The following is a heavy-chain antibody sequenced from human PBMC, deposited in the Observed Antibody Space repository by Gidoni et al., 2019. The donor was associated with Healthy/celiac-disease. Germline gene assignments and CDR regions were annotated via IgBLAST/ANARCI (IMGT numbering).Heavy chain of an antibody. CDR2: IKSKTAGRTT. CDR1: GFTLRNAW. Sequence: EVQLVESGGGLVKPGGSLRLSCAAFGFTLRNAWLSWVRQAPGKGLECVGRIKSKTAGRTTDYAAPVKGRFTISRDDSKNTLYLQMNSLKTEDTAVYYCTTILGYCSGGSCYPGIDAFDIWGQGTMVTVSS. V-gene: IGHV3-15*01. D-gene: IGHD2-15*01. CDR3: TTILGYCSGGSCYPGIDAFDI. J-gene: IGHJ3*02.